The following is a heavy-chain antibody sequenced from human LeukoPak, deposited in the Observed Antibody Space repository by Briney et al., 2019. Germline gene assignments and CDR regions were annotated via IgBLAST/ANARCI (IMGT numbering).Heavy chain of an antibody. D-gene: IGHD6-13*01. J-gene: IGHJ6*03. CDR1: GGSISSGGYY. CDR2: MYHSGST. V-gene: IGHV4-31*03. CDR3: ARVLTYSSIYYMDV. Sequence: PSQTLSLTCTVSGGSISSGGYYWSWIRQHPGKGLEWIGYMYHSGSTYYNRSLKSRVTISGDTSKNQFSLKLSSVTAADTAVYYCARVLTYSSIYYMDVWGKGTTVTVSS.